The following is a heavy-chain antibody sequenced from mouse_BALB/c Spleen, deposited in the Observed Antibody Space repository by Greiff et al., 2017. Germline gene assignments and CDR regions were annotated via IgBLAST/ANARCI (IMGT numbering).Heavy chain of an antibody. CDR2: ISYSGST. J-gene: IGHJ1*01. V-gene: IGHV3-2*02. CDR3: ARWLLRPFWYFDV. D-gene: IGHD1-2*01. CDR1: GYSITSDYA. Sequence: VQLKESGPGLVKPSQSLSLTCTVTGYSITSDYAWNWIRQFPGNKLEWMGYISYSGSTSYNPSLKSRISITRDTSKNQFFLQLNSVTTEDTATYYCARWLLRPFWYFDVWGAGTTVTVSS.